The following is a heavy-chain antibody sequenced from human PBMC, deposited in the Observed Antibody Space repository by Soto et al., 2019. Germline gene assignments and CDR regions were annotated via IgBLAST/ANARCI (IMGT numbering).Heavy chain of an antibody. V-gene: IGHV3-23*01. D-gene: IGHD1-1*01. CDR3: ANSHLDDPYYYYGMDV. Sequence: GSLSLSCAASGSTFSSYAMSWVRQAPGKGLEWVSAISGSGGSTYYADSVKGRFTISRDNSKNTLYLQMNSLRAEDTAVYYCANSHLDDPYYYYGMDVWGQGTTVTVSS. CDR2: ISGSGGST. J-gene: IGHJ6*02. CDR1: GSTFSSYA.